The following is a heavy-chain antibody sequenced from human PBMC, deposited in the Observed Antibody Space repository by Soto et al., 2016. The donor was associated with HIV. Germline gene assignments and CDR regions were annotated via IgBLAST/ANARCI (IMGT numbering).Heavy chain of an antibody. CDR2: TSGSGDNT. D-gene: IGHD3-3*01. J-gene: IGHJ6*02. V-gene: IGHV3-23*01. CDR3: ARGEGVALIRSLDV. Sequence: EVQLLESGGGLVQPGGSLRLSCAASGFTFSSYTMSWVRQAPGKGLEWGLQWVSGTSGSGDNTYCADSVKGRFTISRDNSKNMLYLQMNSLRVEDTAVYYCARGEGVALIRSLDVWGQGTTVSVSS. CDR1: GFTFSSYT.